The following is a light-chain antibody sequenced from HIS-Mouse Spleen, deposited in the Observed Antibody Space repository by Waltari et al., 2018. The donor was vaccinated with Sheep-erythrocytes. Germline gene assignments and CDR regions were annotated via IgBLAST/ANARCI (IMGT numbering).Light chain of an antibody. CDR3: CSYAGSYTFWV. CDR1: SSDVGGSNY. Sequence: QSALTQPRSVSGSPGQSVTLSCTGTSSDVGGSNYVSWYQPHPGKAPKLLIYDVSKRPSGVPDRFSGSKSGNTASLTISGLQAEDEADYYCCSYAGSYTFWVFGGGTKLTVL. CDR2: DVS. V-gene: IGLV2-11*01. J-gene: IGLJ3*02.